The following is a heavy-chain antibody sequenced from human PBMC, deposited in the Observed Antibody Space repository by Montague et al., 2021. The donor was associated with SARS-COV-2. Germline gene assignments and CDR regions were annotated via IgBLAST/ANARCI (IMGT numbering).Heavy chain of an antibody. CDR1: GGSISSSNYY. CDR2: IYDSGST. J-gene: IGHJ3*02. V-gene: IGHV4-39*02. D-gene: IGHD5-12*01. CDR3: ARRGRKLLPVATTIGGFDI. Sequence: SETLSLTCTVSGGSISSSNYYWDWIRQPPGKGLEWIGSIYDSGSTXYKPSLKSRVTISVDTSKNHFSLKLSSVTAADTAVYYCARRGRKLLPVATTIGGFDIGGQGTMVTVSS.